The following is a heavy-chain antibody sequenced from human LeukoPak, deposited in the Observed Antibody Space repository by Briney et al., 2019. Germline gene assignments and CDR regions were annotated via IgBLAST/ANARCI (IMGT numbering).Heavy chain of an antibody. CDR3: ATYKPKTDITMIEAGFDP. J-gene: IGHJ5*02. D-gene: IGHD3-22*01. Sequence: PSETLSLTCTVSGGSISSSSYYWGWIRQPPGKGLEWIGSIYYSGSTYYNPSLKSRVTISVDTSKNQFSLKLSSVTAADTAVYYCATYKPKTDITMIEAGFDPWGQGTLVTVSS. CDR1: GGSISSSSYY. CDR2: IYYSGST. V-gene: IGHV4-39*07.